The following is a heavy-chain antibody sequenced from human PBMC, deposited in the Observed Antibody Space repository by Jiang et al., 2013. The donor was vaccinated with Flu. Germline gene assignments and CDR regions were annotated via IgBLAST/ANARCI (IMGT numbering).Heavy chain of an antibody. V-gene: IGHV1-69*01. D-gene: IGHD2-15*01. CDR2: IPVFGTP. CDR3: VPCDITPARLPFDI. J-gene: IGHJ3*02. Sequence: IPVFGTPNYAQRFQGRVTITADQSTRTAYMELSSLRSEDTAVYYCVPCDITPARLPFDIWGQGTLVTVSS.